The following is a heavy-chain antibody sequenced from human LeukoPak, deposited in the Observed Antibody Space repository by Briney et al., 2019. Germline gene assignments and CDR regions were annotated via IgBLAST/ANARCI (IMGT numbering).Heavy chain of an antibody. CDR3: AKDLRRRSSSWLTPPYYCYGMDV. Sequence: LPGGSLRLSCAASGFTFSSYAMSWVRQAPGKGLEWVSAISGSGGSTYYADSVKGRFTISRDNSKNTLYLQMNSLRAEDTAVYYCAKDLRRRSSSWLTPPYYCYGMDVWGQGTTVTVSS. V-gene: IGHV3-23*01. J-gene: IGHJ6*02. CDR1: GFTFSSYA. CDR2: ISGSGGST. D-gene: IGHD6-13*01.